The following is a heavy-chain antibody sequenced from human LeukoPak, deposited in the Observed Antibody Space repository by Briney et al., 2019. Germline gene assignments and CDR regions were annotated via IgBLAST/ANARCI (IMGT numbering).Heavy chain of an antibody. J-gene: IGHJ6*03. V-gene: IGHV4-39*01. D-gene: IGHD5-18*01. CDR1: GGSISSSSYY. CDR3: ARHGAAMAYDYMDV. Sequence: PSETLSLTCTVSGGSISSSSYYWGWIRQPPGKGLEWIGSTYYSGSTYYNPSLKSRVTISVDTPKNQFSLKLSSVTAADTAVYYCARHGAAMAYDYMDVWGKGTTVTVSS. CDR2: TYYSGST.